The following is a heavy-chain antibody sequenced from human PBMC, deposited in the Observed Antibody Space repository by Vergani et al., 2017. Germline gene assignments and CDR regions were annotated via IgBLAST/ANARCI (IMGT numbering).Heavy chain of an antibody. CDR3: ARHLAYCGGDCYPYYYGMDV. Sequence: QVQLQESGPGLVKPSETLSLICTVSGGSISSSSYYWGWIRQPPGKGLEWIGSIYYSGSTYYNPSLKSRVTISVDTSKNQFSLKLSSVTAADTAVYYCARHLAYCGGDCYPYYYGMDVWGQGTTVTVS. D-gene: IGHD2-21*02. V-gene: IGHV4-39*01. CDR1: GGSISSSSYY. CDR2: IYYSGST. J-gene: IGHJ6*02.